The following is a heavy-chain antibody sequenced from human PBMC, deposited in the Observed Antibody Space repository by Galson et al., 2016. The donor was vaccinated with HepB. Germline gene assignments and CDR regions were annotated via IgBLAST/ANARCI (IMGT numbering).Heavy chain of an antibody. CDR3: ASQPGITLLTRHFDS. Sequence: SETLSLTCTVSGDSIRSSFWSWLRQPPGKGLEWVAFVHYTGSTNSNPSLKSRVTISQDASMNQVSLRLTSVTAADTAVYYCASQPGITLLTRHFDSWGQGTLVTVSS. CDR1: GDSIRSSF. D-gene: IGHD1-14*01. J-gene: IGHJ5*01. CDR2: VHYTGST. V-gene: IGHV4-59*01.